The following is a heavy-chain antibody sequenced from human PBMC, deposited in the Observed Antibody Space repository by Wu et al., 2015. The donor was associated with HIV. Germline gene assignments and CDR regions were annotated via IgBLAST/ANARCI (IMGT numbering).Heavy chain of an antibody. V-gene: IGHV1-18*01. Sequence: QVQLVQSGPEVKKPGASVKVSCKASGFTFTSFGISWLRRAPGQGLEWMGWISAYNGKINYEQKVQDRVIMTKDPSTSTVYMELRNPRSDDTAVYYCARAPAIEAAGTVDYWGQGTLVIVSS. D-gene: IGHD6-13*01. J-gene: IGHJ4*02. CDR3: ARAPAIEAAGTVDY. CDR1: GFTFTSFG. CDR2: ISAYNGKI.